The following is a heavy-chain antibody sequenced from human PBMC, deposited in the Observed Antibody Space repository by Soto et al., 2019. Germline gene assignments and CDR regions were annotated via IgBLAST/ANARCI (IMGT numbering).Heavy chain of an antibody. Sequence: EVQLLESGGGLVQPGGSLRLSCAASGFTFRSYAMSWVRQAPGKGLEWVSGLSDSGGSTYYADSVKGRFTISRDNSMNTLYLQMNSLRAEDTAVYYCAKVSSSWYSGSFDSWGQGTLVTVSS. CDR2: LSDSGGST. V-gene: IGHV3-23*01. D-gene: IGHD6-13*01. J-gene: IGHJ4*02. CDR3: AKVSSSWYSGSFDS. CDR1: GFTFRSYA.